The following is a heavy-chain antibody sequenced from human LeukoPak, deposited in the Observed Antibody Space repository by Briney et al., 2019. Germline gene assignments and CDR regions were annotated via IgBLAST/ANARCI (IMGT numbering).Heavy chain of an antibody. V-gene: IGHV4-59*08. J-gene: IGHJ4*02. D-gene: IGHD5-24*01. Sequence: SETLSLTCSVSGGSISSYYWSWIRQPPGKGLEWIGYIYYSGRTNYNPSLKSRVTISVDTSKNQVSLKLTSVTAADTAVYYCARLRWLQLGYFDYWGQGTLVTVSS. CDR1: GGSISSYY. CDR3: ARLRWLQLGYFDY. CDR2: IYYSGRT.